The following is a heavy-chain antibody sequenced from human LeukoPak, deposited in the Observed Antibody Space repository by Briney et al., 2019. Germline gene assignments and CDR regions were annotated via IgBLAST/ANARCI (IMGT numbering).Heavy chain of an antibody. D-gene: IGHD1-20*01. CDR1: GYTFTSYD. Sequence: ASVKVSCKASGYTFTSYDINWVRQATGQGLEWMGWMNPNSGNTGYAQKFQGRVTMTRNTSISTAYMELSSLRSEDTAVYYCARGNRYNWNDVLDYWGQGTLVTVSS. J-gene: IGHJ4*02. V-gene: IGHV1-8*01. CDR2: MNPNSGNT. CDR3: ARGNRYNWNDVLDY.